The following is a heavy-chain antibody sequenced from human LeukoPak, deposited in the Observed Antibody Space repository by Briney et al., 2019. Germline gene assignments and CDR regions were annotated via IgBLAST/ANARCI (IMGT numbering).Heavy chain of an antibody. D-gene: IGHD3-22*01. J-gene: IGHJ4*02. CDR2: IYTSGST. CDR3: ARDGSGYSFDY. CDR1: GGSISSGSYY. V-gene: IGHV4-61*02. Sequence: SETLSLTCTVSGGSISSGSYYWSWIRQPAGKGLEWIGRIYTSGSTHYNPSLKSRVTISVDTSKNQFSLKLSSVTAADTAVYYCARDGSGYSFDYWGQGTLVTVSS.